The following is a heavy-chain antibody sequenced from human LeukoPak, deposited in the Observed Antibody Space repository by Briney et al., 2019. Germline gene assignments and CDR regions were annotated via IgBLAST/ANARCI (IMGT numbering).Heavy chain of an antibody. J-gene: IGHJ4*02. Sequence: PGGSLRLSCAASGFTFSSYGMHWVRQAPGKGLEWVAVIWYDGSNKYYADSVKGRFTISRDNSKNTLYLQMNSLRAEDTAVYYCARDSEVGATYFDYWGQGTLVTVSS. CDR1: GFTFSSYG. D-gene: IGHD1-26*01. V-gene: IGHV3-33*01. CDR3: ARDSEVGATYFDY. CDR2: IWYDGSNK.